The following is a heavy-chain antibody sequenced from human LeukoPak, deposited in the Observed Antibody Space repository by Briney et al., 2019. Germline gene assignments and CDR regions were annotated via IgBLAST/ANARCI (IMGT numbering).Heavy chain of an antibody. CDR1: GYTFTGYY. V-gene: IGHV1-2*02. CDR2: INPNSGGT. D-gene: IGHD2-2*01. Sequence: ASVKVSCKASGYTFTGYYMHWVRQAPGQGLEWMGWINPNSGGTNYAQKFQGRVTMTRDTSISTAYMELSRLRSDDTAVYYCARALGYCSGTSCFAWFDPWGQGTLVTVSS. CDR3: ARALGYCSGTSCFAWFDP. J-gene: IGHJ5*02.